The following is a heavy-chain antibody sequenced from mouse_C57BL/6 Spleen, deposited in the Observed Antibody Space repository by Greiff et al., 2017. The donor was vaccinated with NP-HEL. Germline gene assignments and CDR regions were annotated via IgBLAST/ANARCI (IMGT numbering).Heavy chain of an antibody. CDR3: ARRGYFDY. CDR2: IDPSDSYT. V-gene: IGHV1-50*01. J-gene: IGHJ2*01. CDR1: GYTFTSYW. Sequence: VQLQQSGAELVKPGASVKLSCKASGYTFTSYWMQWVKQRPGQGLEWIGEIDPSDSYTNYNQKFKGKATLTVDTSSSTAYMQLSSLTSEDSAVYYCARRGYFDYWGQGTTLTVSS.